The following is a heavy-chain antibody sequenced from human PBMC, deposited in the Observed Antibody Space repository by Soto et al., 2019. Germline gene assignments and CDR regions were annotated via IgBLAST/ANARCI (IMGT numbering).Heavy chain of an antibody. CDR3: AKDTGPN. CDR2: ISWNSNTI. CDR1: GFTFDNYA. J-gene: IGHJ4*02. V-gene: IGHV3-9*01. Sequence: PGGSLRLSCAASGFTFDNYAMHWVRQAPGKGLEWVSGISWNSNTIAYADPVKGRFTISRDNAKNSLYLQMNSLGAEDTAFYYCAKDTGPNWRQGTVVTVSS.